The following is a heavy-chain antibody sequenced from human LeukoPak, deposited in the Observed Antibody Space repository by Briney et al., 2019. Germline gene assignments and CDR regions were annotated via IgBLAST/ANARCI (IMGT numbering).Heavy chain of an antibody. CDR1: GGSVSGYY. CDR3: ASLGTAAIPKYYYYGMDV. J-gene: IGHJ6*02. Sequence: PSQTLSLTCVVSGGSVSGYYWSWIRQPPGKGLEWIGEINHSGSTDYNPSLKSRVTISVDTSKNQFSLKLSSVTAADTAVYYCASLGTAAIPKYYYYGMDVWGQGTTVTVSS. CDR2: INHSGST. D-gene: IGHD2-2*02. V-gene: IGHV4-34*01.